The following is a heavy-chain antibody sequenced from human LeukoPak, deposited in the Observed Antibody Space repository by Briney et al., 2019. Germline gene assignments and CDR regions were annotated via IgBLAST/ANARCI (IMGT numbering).Heavy chain of an antibody. Sequence: ASVKVSCKASGYTFTGHYMHWVRQAPGQGLEWMGWINPNSGGTNYAQNFQGRATMTRDTSISSAYMELSSLRSDDTAVYYCARDKDTAMVGDYWGQGTLLTVSS. CDR1: GYTFTGHY. D-gene: IGHD5-18*01. CDR3: ARDKDTAMVGDY. CDR2: INPNSGGT. V-gene: IGHV1-2*02. J-gene: IGHJ4*02.